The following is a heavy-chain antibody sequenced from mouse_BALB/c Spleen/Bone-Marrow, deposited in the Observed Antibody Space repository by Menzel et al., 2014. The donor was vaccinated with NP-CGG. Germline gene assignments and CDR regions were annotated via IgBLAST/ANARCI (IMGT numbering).Heavy chain of an antibody. CDR2: ILPGSGST. Sequence: VHLVESGAELMKPGASVKISCKATGYTFSSYWIEWVKQRPGHGLEWIGEILPGSGSTNYNEKFKGKARFTADTSSNTAYMQLSSLTSGDSAVYYCARCRDWYFDIWGAGTTVTVSS. V-gene: IGHV1-9*01. CDR1: GYTFSSYW. CDR3: ARCRDWYFDI. J-gene: IGHJ1*01.